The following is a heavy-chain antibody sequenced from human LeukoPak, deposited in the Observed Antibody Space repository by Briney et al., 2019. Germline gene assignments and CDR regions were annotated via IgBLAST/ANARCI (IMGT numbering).Heavy chain of an antibody. J-gene: IGHJ4*02. Sequence: SESLSLTCAVYGGSLSGYHWSWIRQPPGKELEWIGEINHGGSTNYNPSLKSRVTISVDTSKNQFSLKLSSVTAADTAVYYCARADSYGSGSYYFDYWGQGELVSVSS. CDR3: ARADSYGSGSYYFDY. D-gene: IGHD5-18*01. V-gene: IGHV4-34*01. CDR2: INHGGST. CDR1: GGSLSGYH.